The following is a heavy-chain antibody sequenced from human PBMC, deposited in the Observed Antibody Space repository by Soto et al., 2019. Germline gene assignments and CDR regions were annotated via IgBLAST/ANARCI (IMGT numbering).Heavy chain of an antibody. D-gene: IGHD2-15*01. V-gene: IGHV3-23*01. Sequence: EVQLWESGGGLVQPGGSLRLSCAASGSTFSSYAMSWVRQPPGKGLEWVSVISGGGDSTYYADSLRGRFTIPRDNSKNTLYVQMNSLRAEDTAVYYCARELGYCSGCSCYMDGAFDFWGQGTMVTVSS. CDR1: GSTFSSYA. J-gene: IGHJ3*01. CDR2: ISGGGDST. CDR3: ARELGYCSGCSCYMDGAFDF.